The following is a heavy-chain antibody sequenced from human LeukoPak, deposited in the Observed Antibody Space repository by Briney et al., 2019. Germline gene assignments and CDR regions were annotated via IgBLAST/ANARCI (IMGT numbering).Heavy chain of an antibody. Sequence: ASVKASCKAAGYTFSSYEINWVRQATGQGLEWMGWMNPNSGNTAYAQKFQGRVTITRDTSIGTAYMELSNLSSEDTAIYYCARGVGCSGGSCYEDYYYMDVWGKGTTVTVSS. D-gene: IGHD2-15*01. CDR3: ARGVGCSGGSCYEDYYYMDV. CDR2: MNPNSGNT. V-gene: IGHV1-8*03. J-gene: IGHJ6*03. CDR1: GYTFSSYE.